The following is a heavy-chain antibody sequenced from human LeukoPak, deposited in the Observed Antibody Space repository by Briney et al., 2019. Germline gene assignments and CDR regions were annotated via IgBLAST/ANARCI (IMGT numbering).Heavy chain of an antibody. D-gene: IGHD6-6*01. CDR1: WGSILAYY. CDR2: IHASGST. J-gene: IGHJ4*02. V-gene: IGHV4-4*09. Sequence: SETLFLTCTVAWGSILAYYWSWIRRPPGNGLEWITYIHASGSTNYNPSLKRRITISVDTSKNQFSLKLSSVTAADTAVYHCARHDGGIAARPFDNWGQGTLVTVSS. CDR3: ARHDGGIAARPFDN.